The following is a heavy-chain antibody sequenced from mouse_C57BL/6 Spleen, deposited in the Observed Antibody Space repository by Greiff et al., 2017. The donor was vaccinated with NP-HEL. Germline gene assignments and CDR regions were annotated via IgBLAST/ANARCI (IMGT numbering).Heavy chain of an antibody. D-gene: IGHD1-1*01. J-gene: IGHJ4*01. CDR1: GYTFTSYG. CDR3: AGNYYGSSYEGYYAMDY. V-gene: IGHV1-81*01. Sequence: QVQLQQSGAELARPGASVKLSCKASGYTFTSYGISWVKQRTGQGLEWIGEIYPRSGNTYYNEKFKGKATLTADKSSSTAYMELRSLTSEDSAVYFCAGNYYGSSYEGYYAMDYWGQGTSVTVSS. CDR2: IYPRSGNT.